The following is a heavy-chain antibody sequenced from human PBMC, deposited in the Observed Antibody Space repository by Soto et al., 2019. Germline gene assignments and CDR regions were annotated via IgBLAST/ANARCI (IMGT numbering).Heavy chain of an antibody. J-gene: IGHJ6*02. CDR1: GFTFSSYG. CDR2: IWYDGSNK. V-gene: IGHV3-33*01. D-gene: IGHD4-17*01. CDR3: ARVGPDHDYGDYGDSLGYYYGMDV. Sequence: QVQLVESGGGVVQPGRSLRLSCAASGFTFSSYGMHWVRQAPGKGLEWVAVIWYDGSNKYYADSVKGRFTISRDNSKNTRYLQMNSLRAEDTAVYYCARVGPDHDYGDYGDSLGYYYGMDVWGQGTTVTVSS.